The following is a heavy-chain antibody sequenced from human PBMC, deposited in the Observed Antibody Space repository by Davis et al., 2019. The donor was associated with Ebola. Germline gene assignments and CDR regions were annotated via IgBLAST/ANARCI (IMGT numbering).Heavy chain of an antibody. CDR1: GFTFSIYT. D-gene: IGHD4-17*01. J-gene: IGHJ6*02. Sequence: GESLKISCAASGFTFSIYTMTWVRQAPGKGLEWVSSISSDSSYIYYADSMKGRFTISRDNAKNSLYLQMDSLRDEDTAVYYCARMDYGDYYGMDVWGQGTTVTVSS. CDR3: ARMDYGDYYGMDV. CDR2: ISSDSSYI. V-gene: IGHV3-21*01.